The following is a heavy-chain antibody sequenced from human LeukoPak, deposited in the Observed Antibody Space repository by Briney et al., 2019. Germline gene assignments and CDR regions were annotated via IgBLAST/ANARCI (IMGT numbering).Heavy chain of an antibody. V-gene: IGHV3-30*18. D-gene: IGHD2-2*01. CDR2: ISYDGSNK. CDR3: AKDLPLYCSSTSCYRGGFDP. Sequence: GGSLRLSCAASGFTFSSYGMHWVRQAPGKGLEWVAVISYDGSNKYYADSVKGRFTISRDNSKNTLYLQMNSLRAEDTAVYYCAKDLPLYCSSTSCYRGGFDPWGQGTLVTVSS. J-gene: IGHJ5*02. CDR1: GFTFSSYG.